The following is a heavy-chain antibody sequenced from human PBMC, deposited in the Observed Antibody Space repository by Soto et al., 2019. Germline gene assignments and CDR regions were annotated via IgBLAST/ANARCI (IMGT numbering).Heavy chain of an antibody. D-gene: IGHD3-10*01. V-gene: IGHV4-34*01. CDR1: GGSFSGYY. CDR3: ARDYPTAKIYGSGSYYLTTPFDY. CDR2: INHSGST. J-gene: IGHJ4*02. Sequence: SETLSLTCAVYGGSFSGYYWSWIRQPPGKGLEWIGEINHSGSTNYNPSLKSRVTISVDTSKNQFSLKLSSVTAADTAVYYCARDYPTAKIYGSGSYYLTTPFDYWGQGTLVTVSS.